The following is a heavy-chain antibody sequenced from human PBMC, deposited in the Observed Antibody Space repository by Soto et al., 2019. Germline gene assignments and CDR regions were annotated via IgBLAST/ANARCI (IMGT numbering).Heavy chain of an antibody. Sequence: ASVKVSCKASGYTFTGYYMHWVRQAPGQGLEWMGWINPNSGGTNYAQKFQGWVTMTRDTSISTAYMELGRLRSEDTAEYYCARGLRWPSYYYMDVWGKGTTVTVSS. V-gene: IGHV1-2*04. CDR2: INPNSGGT. CDR3: ARGLRWPSYYYMDV. CDR1: GYTFTGYY. D-gene: IGHD4-17*01. J-gene: IGHJ6*03.